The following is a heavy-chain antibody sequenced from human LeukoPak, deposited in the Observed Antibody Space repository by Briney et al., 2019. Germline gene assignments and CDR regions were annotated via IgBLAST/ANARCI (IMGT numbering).Heavy chain of an antibody. J-gene: IGHJ2*01. D-gene: IGHD3-3*01. V-gene: IGHV1-69*06. Sequence: ASVKVSCKASGGTFSSYAISWVRQAPGQGFEWMGRIIPIFGTANYAQKFQGRVTITADKSTSTAYMELSSLRSEDTAVYYCAVPRPRYDFWSGYPNYWYFDLWGRSTLVTVSS. CDR2: IIPIFGTA. CDR3: AVPRPRYDFWSGYPNYWYFDL. CDR1: GGTFSSYA.